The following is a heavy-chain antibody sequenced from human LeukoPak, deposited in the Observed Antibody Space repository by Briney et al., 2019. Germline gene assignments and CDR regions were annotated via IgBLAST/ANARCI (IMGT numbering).Heavy chain of an antibody. J-gene: IGHJ3*02. CDR3: ARDDALGDNALDI. D-gene: IGHD3-16*01. CDR2: ILNDGSQE. Sequence: GGSLRLSCAASGFTFSSYGMHWVRQAPGKGLEWVAVILNDGSQEKYADSVKGRFTISRDNSKNTLFLQMNSLRAEDTAVYYCARDDALGDNALDIWGQGKMVTVSS. CDR1: GFTFSSYG. V-gene: IGHV3-33*01.